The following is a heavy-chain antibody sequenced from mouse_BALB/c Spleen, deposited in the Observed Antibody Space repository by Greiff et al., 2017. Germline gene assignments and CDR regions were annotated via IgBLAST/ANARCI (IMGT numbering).Heavy chain of an antibody. J-gene: IGHJ4*01. Sequence: QVHVKQSGPGLVAPSQSLSITCTVSGFLLTSYGVSWVRQPPGKGLEWLGVIWGDGSTNYHSALISRLSISKDNSKSQVFLKLNSLQTDDTATYYCAKPGNGYAMDYWGQGTSVTVSS. CDR3: AKPGNGYAMDY. CDR1: GFLLTSYG. V-gene: IGHV2-3*01. CDR2: IWGDGST. D-gene: IGHD2-1*01.